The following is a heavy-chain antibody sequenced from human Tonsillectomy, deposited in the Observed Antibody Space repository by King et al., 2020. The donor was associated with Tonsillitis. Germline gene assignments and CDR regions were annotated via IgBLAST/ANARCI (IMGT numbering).Heavy chain of an antibody. CDR2: IKQYGSEK. D-gene: IGHD3-22*01. J-gene: IGHJ3*02. CDR1: GFTFSSYW. V-gene: IGHV3-7*01. Sequence: VQLVESGGGLVLPGGSVRLSCVASGFTFSSYWMSWVRQAPGKGLEWVATIKQYGSEKYYVDSVKGRFTISRDNAKNSLYLKMNNLRVEDTAVYYCASCYDVSGSEDAFDIWGQGTMVTVSS. CDR3: ASCYDVSGSEDAFDI.